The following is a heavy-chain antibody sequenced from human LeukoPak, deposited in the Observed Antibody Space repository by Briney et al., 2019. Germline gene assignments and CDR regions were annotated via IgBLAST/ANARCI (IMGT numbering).Heavy chain of an antibody. Sequence: ASVKVSCKASGYTFTSYGISWVRQAPGQGHEWMGWISAYNGKTNYAQKLQGRVTMTTDTSTSTAYMELRSLRSDDTAVYYCARDLRATYYYDSSSTAFDYWGQGTLVTVSS. J-gene: IGHJ4*02. D-gene: IGHD3-22*01. CDR3: ARDLRATYYYDSSSTAFDY. V-gene: IGHV1-18*01. CDR1: GYTFTSYG. CDR2: ISAYNGKT.